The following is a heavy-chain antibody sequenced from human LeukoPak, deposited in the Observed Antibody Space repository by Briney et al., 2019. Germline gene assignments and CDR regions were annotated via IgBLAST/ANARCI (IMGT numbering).Heavy chain of an antibody. Sequence: GGSLRLSCAASGFTFSSYGMHWVRQAPGKGLEWVAFMRHDGGNKYYADSVRGRFTISRDNSKNTLYLQMNSLRAEDMAVYYCAKDDPYNWYYMDVWGKGTTITVSS. V-gene: IGHV3-30*02. CDR3: AKDDPYNWYYMDV. D-gene: IGHD1-20*01. J-gene: IGHJ6*03. CDR1: GFTFSSYG. CDR2: MRHDGGNK.